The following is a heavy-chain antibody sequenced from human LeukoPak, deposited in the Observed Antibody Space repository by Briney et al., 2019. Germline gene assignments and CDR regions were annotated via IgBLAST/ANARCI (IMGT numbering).Heavy chain of an antibody. CDR3: TRESSSGYYLSY. CDR2: IYSGGRT. CDR1: GFTVSTNY. V-gene: IGHV3-66*01. J-gene: IGHJ4*02. Sequence: GGSLRLSCAASGFTVSTNYMSWVRQAPGKGLKWVAGIYSGGRTYYADSVKGRFTISRDKSKNTLSLQMNSLRAEDTAVYYCTRESSSGYYLSYWGQGTLVTVSS. D-gene: IGHD3-22*01.